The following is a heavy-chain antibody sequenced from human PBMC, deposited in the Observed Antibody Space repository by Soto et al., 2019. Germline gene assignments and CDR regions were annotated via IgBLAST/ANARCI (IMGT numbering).Heavy chain of an antibody. V-gene: IGHV3-33*01. D-gene: IGHD1-26*01. J-gene: IGHJ3*02. CDR1: GFTFSDYG. Sequence: LRLSCVASGFTFSDYGIHWVRQAPDKGLEWVAVVWFDGSIQYYGDSVKGRFTISRDNSNNTVDLQMNNLRAEDTAVYYCARDRPGGVGAIRDAFDIWGQGTMVTV. CDR3: ARDRPGGVGAIRDAFDI. CDR2: VWFDGSIQ.